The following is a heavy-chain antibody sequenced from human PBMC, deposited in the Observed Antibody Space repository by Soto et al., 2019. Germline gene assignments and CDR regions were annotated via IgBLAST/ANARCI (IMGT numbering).Heavy chain of an antibody. V-gene: IGHV1-18*01. Sequence: QVQLVQSGAEVKKPGASVKVSCKASGYTFTSYGISWVRQAPGQGLEWMGWISAYNGNTNYAQKLQGRVTMTTDTATSTAYMELRSLRSDDTAVYYCARDPDASYVDYYYGMDVWGQGTTVTVSS. J-gene: IGHJ6*02. CDR3: ARDPDASYVDYYYGMDV. D-gene: IGHD3-16*01. CDR2: ISAYNGNT. CDR1: GYTFTSYG.